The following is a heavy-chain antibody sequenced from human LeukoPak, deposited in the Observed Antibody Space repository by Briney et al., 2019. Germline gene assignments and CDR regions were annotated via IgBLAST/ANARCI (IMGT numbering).Heavy chain of an antibody. Sequence: GESLKISCKGSGYNFTTYWIGWVRQMPGKGLEWMGIIYPGDSDTRYSPSFQGQVTISADKSISTAYLQWSSLKASDTAMYYCVRQISSSWSLDYWGQGTLVTVSS. CDR1: GYNFTTYW. CDR3: VRQISSSWSLDY. V-gene: IGHV5-51*01. J-gene: IGHJ4*02. CDR2: IYPGDSDT. D-gene: IGHD6-13*01.